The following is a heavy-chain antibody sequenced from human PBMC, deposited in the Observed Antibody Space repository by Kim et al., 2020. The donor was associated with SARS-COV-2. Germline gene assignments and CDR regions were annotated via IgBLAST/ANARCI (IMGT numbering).Heavy chain of an antibody. CDR1: GFTFDDYG. CDR2: INWNGGST. Sequence: GGSLRLSCAASGFTFDDYGMSWVRQAPGKGLEWVSGINWNGGSTGYADSVKGRFTISRDNAKNSLYLQMNSLRAEDTALYYCARMALGGSQSSSPFDYWGQGTLVTVSS. J-gene: IGHJ4*02. CDR3: ARMALGGSQSSSPFDY. V-gene: IGHV3-20*04. D-gene: IGHD2-15*01.